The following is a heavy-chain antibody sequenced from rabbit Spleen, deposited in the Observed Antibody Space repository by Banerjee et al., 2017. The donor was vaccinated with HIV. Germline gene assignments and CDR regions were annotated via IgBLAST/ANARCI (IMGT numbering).Heavy chain of an antibody. Sequence: QSLEESGGDLVKPGASLTLTCIASGVSFSGDSYMCWVRQAPGKGLEWIVCIDTGSSGFTYYASWAKGRFTISNPSSTTVTLQMTSLTAADTATYFCARDTSSSFSSYGMDLWGPGTLVTVS. CDR1: GVSFSGDSY. CDR3: ARDTSSSFSSYGMDL. CDR2: IDTGSSGFT. D-gene: IGHD1-1*01. J-gene: IGHJ6*01. V-gene: IGHV1S40*01.